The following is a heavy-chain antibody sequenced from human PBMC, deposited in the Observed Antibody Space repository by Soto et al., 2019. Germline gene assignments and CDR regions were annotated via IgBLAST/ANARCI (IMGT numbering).Heavy chain of an antibody. J-gene: IGHJ5*02. V-gene: IGHV4-31*03. CDR1: GGSISSGGYY. Sequence: SETLSLTCTVYGGSISSGGYYWSWIRQHPGNGLEWIGYIYYSGSTYYNASLKSRVTISVDTAKNQFSLKLSSVTAADTAVYYCARAQVLLWFGELPYGGWFDPWGQGTLVTVSS. D-gene: IGHD3-10*01. CDR2: IYYSGST. CDR3: ARAQVLLWFGELPYGGWFDP.